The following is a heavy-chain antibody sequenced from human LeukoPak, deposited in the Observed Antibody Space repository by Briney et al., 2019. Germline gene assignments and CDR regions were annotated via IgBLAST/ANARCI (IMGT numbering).Heavy chain of an antibody. J-gene: IGHJ4*02. D-gene: IGHD2/OR15-2a*01. Sequence: ASVKVSCKVSGNTFTDLSMNWVRQAPGKGLEWMGGFDPEDVETIYAQKFQGRVTMTEDTSTATAYMELSGLRPDDTAVYYCATDFYRGRQFDYWGQGTLVTVSS. V-gene: IGHV1-24*01. CDR1: GNTFTDLS. CDR3: ATDFYRGRQFDY. CDR2: FDPEDVET.